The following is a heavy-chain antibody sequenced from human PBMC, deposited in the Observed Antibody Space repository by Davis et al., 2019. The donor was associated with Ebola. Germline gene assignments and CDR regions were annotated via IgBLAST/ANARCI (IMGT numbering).Heavy chain of an antibody. J-gene: IGHJ3*02. D-gene: IGHD2/OR15-2a*01. CDR1: GVTVSSNY. CDR2: FGTGGDT. CDR3: VKDSSNIWFDI. V-gene: IGHV3-53*01. Sequence: PGGSLRLSCAASGVTVSSNYMSWVRQAPGKGLEWVSTFGTGGDTYYADSVKGRFAISRDNSRGTLYLQMNSLRVEDSAIYYCVKDSSNIWFDIWGQETLVTVSS.